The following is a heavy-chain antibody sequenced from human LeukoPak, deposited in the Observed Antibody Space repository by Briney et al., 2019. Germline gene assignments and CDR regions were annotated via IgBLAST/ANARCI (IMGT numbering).Heavy chain of an antibody. D-gene: IGHD3-16*01. CDR3: ATRQGAYYYYGMDV. J-gene: IGHJ6*02. Sequence: ASVKVSCKVSGYTLTELSMHWVRQAPGKGLEWMGGFDPEDGETIYAQKFQGRVSMTEDTSTDTDYMELSSLRSEDTAVYYCATRQGAYYYYGMDVWGQGTTVTVSS. V-gene: IGHV1-24*01. CDR2: FDPEDGET. CDR1: GYTLTELS.